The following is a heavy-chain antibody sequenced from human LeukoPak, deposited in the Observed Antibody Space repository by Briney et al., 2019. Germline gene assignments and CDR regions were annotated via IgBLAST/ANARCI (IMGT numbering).Heavy chain of an antibody. V-gene: IGHV3-21*01. CDR2: ISSSSSYI. D-gene: IGHD5-18*01. Sequence: GGPLRLSCAASGFTFSHCTMNWVRQAPGKGLEWVSSISSSSSYIYYADSVKGRFTISRDNAKNSLYLQMNSLRAEDTAVYYCATDNKRGYSYGSPTDGFDIWGRGTMVTVSS. CDR1: GFTFSHCT. CDR3: ATDNKRGYSYGSPTDGFDI. J-gene: IGHJ3*02.